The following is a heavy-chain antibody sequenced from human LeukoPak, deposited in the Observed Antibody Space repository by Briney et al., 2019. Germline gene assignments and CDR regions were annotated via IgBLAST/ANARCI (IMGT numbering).Heavy chain of an antibody. V-gene: IGHV3-23*01. Sequence: GGSLRLSCAASGFTFSSYAMSWVRQAPGKGLEWVPAISGSGGSTYYADSVKGRFTISRDNSKNTLYLQMNSLRAEDTAVYYCAKTDYYYDSSGYYDYWGQGTLVTVSS. CDR2: ISGSGGST. CDR1: GFTFSSYA. CDR3: AKTDYYYDSSGYYDY. D-gene: IGHD3-22*01. J-gene: IGHJ4*02.